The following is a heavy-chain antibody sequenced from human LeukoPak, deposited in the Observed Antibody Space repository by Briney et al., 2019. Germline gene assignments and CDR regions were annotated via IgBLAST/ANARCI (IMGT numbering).Heavy chain of an antibody. D-gene: IGHD4/OR15-4a*01. CDR2: IIPIFGTA. Sequence: ASVKVSCKASGGTFSSYAISWVRQAPGQGLEWMGGIIPIFGTANYAQKLQGRVTMTTDTSTSTAYMELRSLRSDDTAVYYCARDKDYIFDIWGQGTLVTVSS. CDR1: GGTFSSYA. V-gene: IGHV1-69*05. CDR3: ARDKDYIFDI. J-gene: IGHJ3*02.